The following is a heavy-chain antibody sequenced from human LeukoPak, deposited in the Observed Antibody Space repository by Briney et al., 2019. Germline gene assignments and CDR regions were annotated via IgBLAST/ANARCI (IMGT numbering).Heavy chain of an antibody. CDR3: ARSLTDSSGWGIDY. J-gene: IGHJ4*02. D-gene: IGHD6-19*01. Sequence: GGSLSLSCAASGFTFSSYSMNWVRQAPGKGLEWVSSISSSSSYIYYADSVKGRFTISRDNAKNSLYLQMNSLRAEDTAVYYCARSLTDSSGWGIDYWGQGTLVTVSS. CDR1: GFTFSSYS. V-gene: IGHV3-21*01. CDR2: ISSSSSYI.